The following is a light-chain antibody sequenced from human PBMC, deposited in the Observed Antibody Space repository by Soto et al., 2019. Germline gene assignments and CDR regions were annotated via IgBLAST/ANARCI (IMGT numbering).Light chain of an antibody. CDR1: SGSIATNY. CDR2: EDK. CDR3: HSYDSSTVV. V-gene: IGLV6-57*04. J-gene: IGLJ2*01. Sequence: NFMLTQPHSVSASPGKTVTISCTRSSGSIATNYVQWYQQRPGSAPTTVIYEDKQRPSGVPDRFSGSIDSTSNSASLTISGLKTEDEADYYCHSYDSSTVVFGGGTKVTVL.